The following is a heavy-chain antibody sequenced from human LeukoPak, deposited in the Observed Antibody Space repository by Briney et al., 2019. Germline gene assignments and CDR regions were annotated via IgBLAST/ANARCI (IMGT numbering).Heavy chain of an antibody. CDR2: ISYDGSNK. Sequence: GGSLRLSCAASGFTFSSYGMHWVRQAPGKGLEWVAVISYDGSNKYYADSVKGRFTISRDNSKNTLYLQMNGLRAEDTAVYYCAKSHYYDSSGYLIWGQGTLVTVSS. V-gene: IGHV3-30*18. CDR3: AKSHYYDSSGYLI. D-gene: IGHD3-22*01. J-gene: IGHJ4*02. CDR1: GFTFSSYG.